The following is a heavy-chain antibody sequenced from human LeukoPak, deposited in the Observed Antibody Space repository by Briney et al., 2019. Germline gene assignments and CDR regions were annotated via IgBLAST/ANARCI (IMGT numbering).Heavy chain of an antibody. J-gene: IGHJ2*01. CDR2: IYYSGRT. CDR1: GGSISSGGYY. V-gene: IGHV4-61*08. Sequence: SETLSLTCTVSGGSISSGGYYWTWIRQPPGKALEWIRYIYYSGRTSYNPSLKSRVTMSVDTSKNQFSLKLSSVTAADTAVYYCARDGNPWNLDVWGRGTLVTVSS. CDR3: ARDGNPWNLDV. D-gene: IGHD1-14*01.